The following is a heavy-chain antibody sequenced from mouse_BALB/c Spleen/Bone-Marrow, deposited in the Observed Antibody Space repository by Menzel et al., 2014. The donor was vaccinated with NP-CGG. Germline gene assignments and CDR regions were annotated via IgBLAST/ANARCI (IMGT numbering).Heavy chain of an antibody. CDR2: INPDSSTI. J-gene: IGHJ3*01. CDR1: GFDFSRYW. Sequence: EVQRVESGGGLVQPGGSLKLSCAASGFDFSRYWMTWVRQAPGKGLEWIGEINPDSSTINYAPSLKDKFIISRDNAKNTLYLQMSKVRSEDTALYYCAKNYYYGYVAYWGQGTLVTVSA. CDR3: AKNYYYGYVAY. V-gene: IGHV4-1*02. D-gene: IGHD1-2*01.